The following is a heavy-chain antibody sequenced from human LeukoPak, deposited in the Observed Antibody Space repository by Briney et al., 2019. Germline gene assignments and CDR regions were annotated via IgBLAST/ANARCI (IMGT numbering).Heavy chain of an antibody. J-gene: IGHJ4*02. CDR2: IKGDGSDN. D-gene: IGHD3-22*01. Sequence: PGGSLRLSCAASGFTFSSYWMSWVRQAPGKGLEWVANIKGDGSDNHYVDSVRGRFTISRDNAKNSLYLQMNSLRAEDTAMYYCARSRGSITTPAYDYWGQGTLVTVSS. V-gene: IGHV3-7*02. CDR3: ARSRGSITTPAYDY. CDR1: GFTFSSYW.